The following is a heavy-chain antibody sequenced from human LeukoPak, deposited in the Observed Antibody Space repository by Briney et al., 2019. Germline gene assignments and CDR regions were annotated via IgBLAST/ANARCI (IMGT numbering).Heavy chain of an antibody. J-gene: IGHJ4*02. CDR2: ISYDGSNK. V-gene: IGHV3-30*04. CDR1: GFTFSSYA. CDR3: ANLLPSMALDY. Sequence: RGSLRLSCAASGFTFSSYAMHWVRQAPGKGLEWVAVISYDGSNKYYADSVKGRFTISRDNSKNTLYLQMNSLRAEDTAVYYCANLLPSMALDYWGQGTLVTVSS. D-gene: IGHD2/OR15-2a*01.